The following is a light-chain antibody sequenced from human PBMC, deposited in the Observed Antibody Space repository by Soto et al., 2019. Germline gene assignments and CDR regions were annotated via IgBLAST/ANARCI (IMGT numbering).Light chain of an antibody. CDR3: QQRSNWLFT. Sequence: EIVMTQSPATLSVSPGERATLSCRASQSVSSSYLAWYQQKPGQAPRLLIYDASNRATGIPARFSGSGSGTDFTLTISSLEPEDFAVYYCQQRSNWLFTFGGGTKVDIK. V-gene: IGKV3-11*01. CDR1: QSVSSSY. J-gene: IGKJ4*01. CDR2: DAS.